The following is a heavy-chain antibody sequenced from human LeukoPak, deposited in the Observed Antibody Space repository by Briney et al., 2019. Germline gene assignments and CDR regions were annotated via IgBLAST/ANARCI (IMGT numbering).Heavy chain of an antibody. D-gene: IGHD4-23*01. V-gene: IGHV3-21*01. CDR3: ARDGSRTTTVVTSVDY. Sequence: GGSLRLSCAASGFTFSSYSMNWVRQAPGKGLEWVSSISSSSSYIYYADSVKGRFTISRDNAKNSLYLQMNSLRAEDTAVYFCARDGSRTTTVVTSVDYWGQGTLVTVSS. J-gene: IGHJ4*02. CDR2: ISSSSSYI. CDR1: GFTFSSYS.